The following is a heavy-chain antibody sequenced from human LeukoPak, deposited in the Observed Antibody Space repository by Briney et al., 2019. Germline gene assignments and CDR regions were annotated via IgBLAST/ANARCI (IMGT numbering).Heavy chain of an antibody. CDR3: ASSTQISKYADY. D-gene: IGHD2-2*01. V-gene: IGHV3-74*01. Sequence: PGGSLRLSCAASGFTFSSYWMHWVRQAPGKGLVWVSRINSDGSITTYADSVRGRFTISRDNAKSTLYLQMNSLRAEDTAVYYCASSTQISKYADYWGQRALVTVSS. J-gene: IGHJ4*02. CDR1: GFTFSSYW. CDR2: INSDGSIT.